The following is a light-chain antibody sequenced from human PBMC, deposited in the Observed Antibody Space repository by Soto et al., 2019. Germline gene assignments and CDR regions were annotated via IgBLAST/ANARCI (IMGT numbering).Light chain of an antibody. CDR1: TGAVTSGHY. J-gene: IGLJ2*01. CDR3: LLSYSGARQV. V-gene: IGLV7-46*01. Sequence: QAVVTQERSLTVSPGGTVTLTCGSSTGAVTSGHYPYWFQQKPGQAPRTLIYDTSNKHSWTPARFSGSLLGGKAALTLSGAQPEDEAEYYCLLSYSGARQVFGGGTKLTVL. CDR2: DTS.